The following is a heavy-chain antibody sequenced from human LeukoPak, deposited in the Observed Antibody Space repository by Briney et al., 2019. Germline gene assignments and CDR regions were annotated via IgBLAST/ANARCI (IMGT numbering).Heavy chain of an antibody. CDR3: AKDFDRAFDI. CDR1: GFTFDDHA. Sequence: GGSLRLSCAASGFTFDDHAMHWVRQGPGKGLEWVSGISWNSGSIEYVDSVKGRFTISRDNAKNSLYLQMNSLRAEDTALYYCAKDFDRAFDIWGQGTMVTVSS. V-gene: IGHV3-9*01. CDR2: ISWNSGSI. J-gene: IGHJ3*02.